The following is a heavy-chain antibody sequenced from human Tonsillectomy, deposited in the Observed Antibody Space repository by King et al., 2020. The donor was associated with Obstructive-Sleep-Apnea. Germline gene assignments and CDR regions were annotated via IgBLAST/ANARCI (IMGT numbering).Heavy chain of an antibody. Sequence: EVQLVESGGVVVQPGGSLRLSCAASGFTFDDYTMHWVRQAPGKGLECVSFITWDGGRTYYADSVKGRFTISRDNSKNSLYLQMNSLRIEDTAFYYCAKDTYGSGSFWGQGYFQHWGQGTLVTVSS. CDR2: ITWDGGRT. D-gene: IGHD3-10*01. CDR1: GFTFDDYT. J-gene: IGHJ1*01. CDR3: AKDTYGSGSFWGQGYFQH. V-gene: IGHV3-43*01.